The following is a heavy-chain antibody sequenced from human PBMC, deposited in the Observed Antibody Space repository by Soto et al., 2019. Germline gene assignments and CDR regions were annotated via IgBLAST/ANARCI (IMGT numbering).Heavy chain of an antibody. V-gene: IGHV1-46*01. CDR3: SRSSSDYYYGMDV. D-gene: IGHD6-6*01. J-gene: IGHJ6*02. Sequence: QVQLVQSGAEVKKPGASVKVSCKASGYTFTSYYMHWVRQAPGQGLEWMGIINPSGGSTSYAQKFQGRVTMTRDTSTSTVYMELSSLRSEDTAVYYCSRSSSDYYYGMDVWGQGTTVTVSS. CDR1: GYTFTSYY. CDR2: INPSGGST.